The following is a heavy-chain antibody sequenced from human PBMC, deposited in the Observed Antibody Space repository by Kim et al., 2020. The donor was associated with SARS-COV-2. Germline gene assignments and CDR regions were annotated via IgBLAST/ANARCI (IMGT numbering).Heavy chain of an antibody. CDR3: ARGRITIFGVEYYYYGMDV. V-gene: IGHV1-18*04. Sequence: ASVKVSCKASGYTFTSYGISWVRQAPGQGLEWMGWISAHNGNTNYAQKLQGRVTMTTDTSTSTAYMELRSLRSDDTAVYYCARGRITIFGVEYYYYGMDVWGQGTTVTVSS. J-gene: IGHJ6*02. D-gene: IGHD3-3*01. CDR1: GYTFTSYG. CDR2: ISAHNGNT.